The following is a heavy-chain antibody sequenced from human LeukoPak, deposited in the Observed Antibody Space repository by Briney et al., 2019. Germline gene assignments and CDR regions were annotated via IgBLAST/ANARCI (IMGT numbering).Heavy chain of an antibody. CDR2: INPSGGST. CDR3: ARDPLGGYGDQYYFDY. J-gene: IGHJ4*02. D-gene: IGHD4-17*01. Sequence: ASVKVSCKASGYTFTSYYMHWVRQAPGQGLEWMGIINPSGGSTSYAQKFQGRVTMTRDTSTSTVYMELSRLRSDDTAVYYCARDPLGGYGDQYYFDYWGQGTLVTVSS. CDR1: GYTFTSYY. V-gene: IGHV1-46*01.